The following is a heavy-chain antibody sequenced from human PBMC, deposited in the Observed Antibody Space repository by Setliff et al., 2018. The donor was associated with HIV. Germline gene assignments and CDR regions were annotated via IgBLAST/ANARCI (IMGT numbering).Heavy chain of an antibody. Sequence: SVKVSCKASGYTFTSYALHWVRQAPGQRLEWMGWLNAGNGDTKYSQNFQDRVAITRDTSASTAYMELSSLRSEDTAVYYCARAQTYYSDSSGYYSQYWGQGTLVTVSS. V-gene: IGHV1-3*01. D-gene: IGHD3-22*01. CDR1: GYTFTSYA. CDR2: LNAGNGDT. J-gene: IGHJ4*02. CDR3: ARAQTYYSDSSGYYSQY.